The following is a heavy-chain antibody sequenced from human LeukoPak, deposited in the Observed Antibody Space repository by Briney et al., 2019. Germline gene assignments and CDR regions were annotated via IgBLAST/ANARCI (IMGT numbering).Heavy chain of an antibody. CDR3: ARVGYYDILTGYDADWFDP. J-gene: IGHJ5*02. CDR1: GGSISSSSYY. V-gene: IGHV4-39*01. Sequence: SETLSLTCTVSGGSISSSSYYWGWIRQPPGKGLEWIGSIYYSGSTYYNPSLKSRVTISVDTSKNRFSLKLSSVTAADTAVYYCARVGYYDILTGYDADWFDPWGQGTLVTVSS. CDR2: IYYSGST. D-gene: IGHD3-9*01.